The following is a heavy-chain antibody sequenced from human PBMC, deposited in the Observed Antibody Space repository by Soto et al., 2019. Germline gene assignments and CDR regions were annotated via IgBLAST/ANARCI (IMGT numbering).Heavy chain of an antibody. J-gene: IGHJ4*02. CDR1: GYTFTSYA. V-gene: IGHV1-3*01. D-gene: IGHD6-6*01. CDR2: INAGNGNT. Sequence: GASVKVSCKASGYTFTSYAMHWVRQAPGQRLEWMGWINAGNGNTKYSQKFQGRVTITRDTSASTAYMELSSLRSEDTAVYYCARDAEIAARLLCDYWGQGTLVTVSS. CDR3: ARDAEIAARLLCDY.